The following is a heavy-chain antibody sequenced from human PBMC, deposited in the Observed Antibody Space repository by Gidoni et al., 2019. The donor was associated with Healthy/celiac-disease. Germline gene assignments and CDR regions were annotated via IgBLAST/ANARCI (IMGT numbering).Heavy chain of an antibody. CDR2: IDPSDSYT. D-gene: IGHD3-10*01. CDR1: GSSFTSYW. J-gene: IGHJ5*02. Sequence: EVQLLQSVAGVKTPGASPRISCTASGSSFTSYWISWVRQMPGKGLEWKGRIDPSDSYTNYSPSFQGHVTSSADKSISNAYLQWSSLKASDTAMYYCARARYYGENWFDPWGQGTLVTVSS. CDR3: ARARYYGENWFDP. V-gene: IGHV5-10-1*03.